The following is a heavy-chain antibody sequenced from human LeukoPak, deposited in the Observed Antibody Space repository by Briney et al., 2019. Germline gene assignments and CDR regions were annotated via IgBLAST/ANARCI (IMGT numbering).Heavy chain of an antibody. D-gene: IGHD6-19*01. CDR1: GYSISSGYY. V-gene: IGHV4-38-2*02. Sequence: SETLSLTCTVSGYSISSGYYWGWIRQPPGKGLEWIGSIYHSGSTYYNPSLKSRVTISVDTSKNQFSLKLSSVTAADTAVYYCARDKAAVAWARNGNWFDPWGQGTLVTVSS. CDR2: IYHSGST. CDR3: ARDKAAVAWARNGNWFDP. J-gene: IGHJ5*02.